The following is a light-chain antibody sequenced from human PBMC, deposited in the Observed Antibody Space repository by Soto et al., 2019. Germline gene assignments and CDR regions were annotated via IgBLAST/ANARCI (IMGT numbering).Light chain of an antibody. V-gene: IGKV3-15*01. CDR2: CAS. J-gene: IGKJ4*01. Sequence: EIVMTQSPATLSVSPGERATLSCRASLSVSGNLAWYQQKPGQAPRLLIYCASTRTTGIPARFSGSGSGTEFTLTISSLQSEDFAVYYCQQYNNWPPLTFGGGPKVEIK. CDR1: LSVSGN. CDR3: QQYNNWPPLT.